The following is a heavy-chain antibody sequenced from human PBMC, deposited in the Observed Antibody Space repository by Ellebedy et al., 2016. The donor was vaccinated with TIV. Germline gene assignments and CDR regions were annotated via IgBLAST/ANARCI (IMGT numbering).Heavy chain of an antibody. Sequence: PGGSLRLSCAASGFTFSSHPMHWVRQSPGKGLEWVAVISHDGRNKYHADSVKGRFTMSRDNSKNTLYLQMNGLRTEDTAMYYCAVGLDTTMSNGVWGQGTLVTVSS. J-gene: IGHJ4*02. V-gene: IGHV3-30*04. D-gene: IGHD5-18*01. CDR3: AVGLDTTMSNGV. CDR2: ISHDGRNK. CDR1: GFTFSSHP.